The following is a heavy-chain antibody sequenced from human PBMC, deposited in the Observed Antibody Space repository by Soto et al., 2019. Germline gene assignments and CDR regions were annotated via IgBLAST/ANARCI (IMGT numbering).Heavy chain of an antibody. D-gene: IGHD3-22*01. J-gene: IGHJ4*02. CDR3: ASCGRNYYDSSGYYYFDY. CDR2: IIPIFGTA. V-gene: IGHV1-69*13. CDR1: GGSFSSYA. Sequence: SVNASCKTSGGSFSSYAIIWVRQSPEQVLEWMGGIIPIFGTANYAQKFQGRVTITADESTSTAYMELSSLRSEDTAVYYCASCGRNYYDSSGYYYFDYWGQGNLVTASA.